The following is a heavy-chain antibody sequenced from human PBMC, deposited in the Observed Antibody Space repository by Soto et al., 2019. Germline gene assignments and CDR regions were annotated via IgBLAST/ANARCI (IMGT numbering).Heavy chain of an antibody. CDR2: ISGSGGST. CDR1: ESPFSSNA. CDR3: AKTPGRGHYYFDY. D-gene: IGHD3-10*01. Sequence: EVQLLESGGGLVQPGGSLRLSCAASESPFSSNAMSWVPKAPGKGLEWVSAISGSGGSTYYADSVKGRFTISRDNSKNTLYLQMNSLRAEDTAVYYCAKTPGRGHYYFDYWGQGTLVTVSS. J-gene: IGHJ4*02. V-gene: IGHV3-23*01.